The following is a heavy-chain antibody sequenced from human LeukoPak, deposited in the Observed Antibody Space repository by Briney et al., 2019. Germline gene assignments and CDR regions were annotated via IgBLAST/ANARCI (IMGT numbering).Heavy chain of an antibody. CDR1: GLTVSTND. V-gene: IGHV3-53*01. J-gene: IGHJ3*01. D-gene: IGHD1-14*01. CDR3: TKSGPPDPY. Sequence: GGSLRLSCAASGLTVSTNDMGWVRQAPGQGLEWVSFLLNGVTYYADSVKGRFTISRDNSKNTLYLQMNSLRVEDTAMHYCTKSGPPDPYWGQGTMVTVSS. CDR2: LLNGVT.